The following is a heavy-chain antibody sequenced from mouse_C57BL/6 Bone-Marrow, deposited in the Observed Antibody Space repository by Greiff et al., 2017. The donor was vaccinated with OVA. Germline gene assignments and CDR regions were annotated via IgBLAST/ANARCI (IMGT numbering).Heavy chain of an antibody. CDR2: IYPRSGNT. J-gene: IGHJ4*01. Sequence: VKLMESGAELARPGASVKLSCKASGYTFTSYGISWVKQRTGQGLEWIGEIYPRSGNTYYNEKFKGKATLTADKSSSTAYMELRSLTSEDSAVYFGARLGFYDSRAMDYWGQGTSVTVSS. V-gene: IGHV1-81*01. CDR1: GYTFTSYG. D-gene: IGHD2-4*01. CDR3: ARLGFYDSRAMDY.